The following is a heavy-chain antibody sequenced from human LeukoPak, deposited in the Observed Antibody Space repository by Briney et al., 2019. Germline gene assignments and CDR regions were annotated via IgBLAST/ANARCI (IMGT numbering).Heavy chain of an antibody. Sequence: ASVKVSCKASGYTFMSYGIHWVRQAPGQGLEWMGWSSVYNGNTKYAQKFQGRVTMTTDSSTSTAYMELRTLISDDTAVYYCAKGRRVDADDHFDYWGQGTLVTVSS. D-gene: IGHD1-1*01. V-gene: IGHV1-18*01. J-gene: IGHJ4*02. CDR3: AKGRRVDADDHFDY. CDR1: GYTFMSYG. CDR2: SSVYNGNT.